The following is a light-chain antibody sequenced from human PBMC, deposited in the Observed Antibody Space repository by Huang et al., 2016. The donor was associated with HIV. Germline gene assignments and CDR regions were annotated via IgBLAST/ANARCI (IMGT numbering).Light chain of an antibody. CDR2: AVS. CDR1: QDIRNS. Sequence: DIQMTQSPSSLSASVGDRVTISCRASQDIRNSLAWYQQRPGETPRLLLFAVSRLERGVPSRFSGSRSGTDFTFTISSLQPEDFASYYCQQYYTKPFTFGQGTKLEIK. CDR3: QQYYTKPFT. V-gene: IGKV1-NL1*01. J-gene: IGKJ2*01.